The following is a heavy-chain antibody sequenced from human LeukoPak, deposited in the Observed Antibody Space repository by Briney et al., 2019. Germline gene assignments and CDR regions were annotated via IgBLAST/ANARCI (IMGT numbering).Heavy chain of an antibody. Sequence: SETLSLTCTVSGGSLSNYYWTWIRQPAGKGLEWIGRIYSSGDTNYNPPLKSRVTMSVDTPKNQFSLKLNSVTGADTAMYYCARWNGDYFYDSWGQGTLVTVSS. CDR3: ARWNGDYFYDS. V-gene: IGHV4-4*07. J-gene: IGHJ4*02. D-gene: IGHD4-17*01. CDR1: GGSLSNYY. CDR2: IYSSGDT.